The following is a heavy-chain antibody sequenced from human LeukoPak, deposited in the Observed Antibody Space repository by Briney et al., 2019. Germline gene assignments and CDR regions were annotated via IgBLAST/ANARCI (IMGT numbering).Heavy chain of an antibody. D-gene: IGHD5-18*01. CDR2: IYYSGST. Sequence: SETLSLTCTVSGGSISSYYWSWIRRPPGKGLEWIGYIYYSGSTNYNPSLKSRVTISVDTSKNQFSLKLSSVTAADTAVYYCARDISYSYYDYWGQGTLVTVSS. CDR1: GGSISSYY. CDR3: ARDISYSYYDY. V-gene: IGHV4-59*12. J-gene: IGHJ4*02.